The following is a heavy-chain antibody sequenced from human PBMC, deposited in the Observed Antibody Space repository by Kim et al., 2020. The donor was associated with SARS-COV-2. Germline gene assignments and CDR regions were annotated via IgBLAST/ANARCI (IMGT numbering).Heavy chain of an antibody. Sequence: GGSLRLSCAASGFTVSSNYMSWVRQAPGKGLEWVSVIYSGGSTYYADSVKGRFTISRDNSKNTLYLQMNSLRAEDTAVYYCARDPFVPYSSSWYPPGVWGQGTLVTVSS. D-gene: IGHD6-13*01. J-gene: IGHJ4*02. CDR2: IYSGGST. CDR1: GFTVSSNY. V-gene: IGHV3-66*01. CDR3: ARDPFVPYSSSWYPPGV.